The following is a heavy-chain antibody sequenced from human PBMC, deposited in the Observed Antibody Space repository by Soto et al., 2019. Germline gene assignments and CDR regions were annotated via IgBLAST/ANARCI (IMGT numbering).Heavy chain of an antibody. CDR1: GGSFSDDASSSDWY. D-gene: IGHD2-2*01. J-gene: IGHJ5*02. V-gene: IGHV4-30-4*08. CDR2: IYYSGST. CDR3: ARAGDIVVVPAATNWFDP. Sequence: SETLSLTCAVYGGSFSDDASSSDWYWNWIRQPPGKGLEWIGYIYYSGSTYYNPSLKSRVTISVDTSKNQFSLKLSSVTAADTAVYYCARAGDIVVVPAATNWFDPWGQGTLVTVSS.